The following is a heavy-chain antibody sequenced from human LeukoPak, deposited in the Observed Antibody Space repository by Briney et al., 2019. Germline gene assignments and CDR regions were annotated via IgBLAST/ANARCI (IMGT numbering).Heavy chain of an antibody. CDR2: INPSGGST. CDR1: GYTFTSYY. J-gene: IGHJ4*02. Sequence: ASVKVSCKASGYTFTSYYMHWVRQAPGQGLEWMGIINPSGGSTSYAQKFQGRVTMTRDTSTSTVYMELSSLRSEDTAVYYCARDPRDDIVAVPGRYYFDYWGRGTLVTVSS. CDR3: ARDPRDDIVAVPGRYYFDY. V-gene: IGHV1-46*01. D-gene: IGHD2-15*01.